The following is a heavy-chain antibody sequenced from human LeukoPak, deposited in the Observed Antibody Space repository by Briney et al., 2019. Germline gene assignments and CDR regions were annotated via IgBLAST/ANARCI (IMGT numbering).Heavy chain of an antibody. CDR2: ISSSSRYI. J-gene: IGHJ3*02. CDR1: GFTFSSYS. V-gene: IGHV3-21*01. CDR3: ARDNGDAFDI. Sequence: GGSLRLSCAASGFTFSSYSMNWVRQAPGKGLEWVSSISSSSRYIYYADSVKGRFTISRDSAKNSLYLQMNSLRAEDTAVYYCARDNGDAFDIWSQGTMVTVSS.